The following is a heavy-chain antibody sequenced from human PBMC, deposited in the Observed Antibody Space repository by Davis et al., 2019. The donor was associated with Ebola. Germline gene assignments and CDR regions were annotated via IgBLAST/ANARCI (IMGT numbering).Heavy chain of an antibody. CDR2: IKSRSDGGTT. J-gene: IGHJ4*02. D-gene: IGHD5-12*01. Sequence: GESLKISCAASGFTFSTYWMSWVRQAPGKGLEWVGRIKSRSDGGTTDYAAPVKGRFTFSRDDSKNMLYLQMNSLETEDTAVYVCTTGIGGFSGYPGPFDYWGQGTLVSVSS. CDR3: TTGIGGFSGYPGPFDY. CDR1: GFTFSTYW. V-gene: IGHV3-15*01.